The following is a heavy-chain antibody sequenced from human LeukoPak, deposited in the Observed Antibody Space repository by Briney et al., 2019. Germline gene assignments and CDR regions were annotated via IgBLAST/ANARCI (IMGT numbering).Heavy chain of an antibody. V-gene: IGHV3-7*01. J-gene: IGHJ3*02. Sequence: PGGSLRLSCVASGFSLRSYWMSWVRQAPGKGLEWVANIKQDGSEKFYVDSVKGRFTISRDNAENSLYLQMNSLRVEDMAVYYCARIYCSSTNCDRWYAFDIWGQGTMVTGSS. D-gene: IGHD2-2*01. CDR2: IKQDGSEK. CDR1: GFSLRSYW. CDR3: ARIYCSSTNCDRWYAFDI.